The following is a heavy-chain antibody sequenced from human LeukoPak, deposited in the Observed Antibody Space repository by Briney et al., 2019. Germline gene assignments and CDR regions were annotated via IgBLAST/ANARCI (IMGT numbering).Heavy chain of an antibody. CDR1: GGSISSYY. D-gene: IGHD3-22*01. J-gene: IGHJ4*02. CDR2: IYYSGST. CDR3: ARLSYYYDSSGSKKDYYFDY. V-gene: IGHV4-59*01. Sequence: SETLSLTCTVSGGSISSYYWSWIRQPPGKGPEWIGYIYYSGSTNYNPSLKSRVTISVDTSKNQFSLKLSSVTAADTAVYYCARLSYYYDSSGSKKDYYFDYWGQGTLVTVSS.